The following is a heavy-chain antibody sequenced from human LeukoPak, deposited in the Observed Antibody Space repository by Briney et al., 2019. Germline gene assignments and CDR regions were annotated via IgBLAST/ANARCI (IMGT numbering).Heavy chain of an antibody. V-gene: IGHV3-73*01. D-gene: IGHD2-15*01. CDR1: GFTFSGSA. CDR2: IRSKANSYAT. CDR3: ARGASSGVRMDV. J-gene: IGHJ6*04. Sequence: GGSLRLSCAASGFTFSGSAMHWVRQASGKGLEWVGRIRSKANSYATAYAASVKGRFTISRDDSKNTLYLQMNSLRAEDTAVYYCARGASSGVRMDVWGKGTTVTVSS.